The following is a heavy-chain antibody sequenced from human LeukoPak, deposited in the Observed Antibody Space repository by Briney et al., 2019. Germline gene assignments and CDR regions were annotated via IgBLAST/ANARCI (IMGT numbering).Heavy chain of an antibody. CDR2: TYYRAKWYN. CDR3: ARDLAGDGGYSYGMVDY. V-gene: IGHV6-1*01. D-gene: IGHD5-18*01. J-gene: IGHJ4*02. Sequence: SQTLSLTCAISGDTVSSNSATWIWISQSPPRRLEWLGRTYYRAKWYNDYAESVKSRITINPDTSKNQFSLQLNSVTPEDTAVYFCARDLAGDGGYSYGMVDYWGQGTLLTVSS. CDR1: GDTVSSNSAT.